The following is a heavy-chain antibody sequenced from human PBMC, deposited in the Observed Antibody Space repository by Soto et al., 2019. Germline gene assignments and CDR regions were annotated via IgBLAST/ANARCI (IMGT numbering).Heavy chain of an antibody. CDR2: ISGSSEDT. Sequence: GGSLRLSCAASGFTFSSSAMSWIRQAPGKGLEWVSSISGSSEDTYYADSVKGRFIIFRDNPRNTLYLQMNTLRAEDTAVYYCAKVQTWTIFDYWGQGTMVAVSS. D-gene: IGHD1-1*01. CDR1: GFTFSSSA. J-gene: IGHJ4*02. V-gene: IGHV3-23*01. CDR3: AKVQTWTIFDY.